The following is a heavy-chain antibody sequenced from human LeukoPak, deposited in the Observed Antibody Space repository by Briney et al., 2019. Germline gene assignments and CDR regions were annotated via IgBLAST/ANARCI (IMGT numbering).Heavy chain of an antibody. D-gene: IGHD5-12*01. CDR2: IYYSGST. CDR3: ARWGNSGYASGYFDY. V-gene: IGHV4-31*03. J-gene: IGHJ4*02. CDR1: GDSISSGGNY. Sequence: PSETLSLTCTVSGDSISSGGNYWSWLRQHPGKGLEWIGYIYYSGSTHYNPSLKSRLTISVDTSKNHFSLKLSSVTAADTAMYYCARWGNSGYASGYFDYWGQGTLVTVSS.